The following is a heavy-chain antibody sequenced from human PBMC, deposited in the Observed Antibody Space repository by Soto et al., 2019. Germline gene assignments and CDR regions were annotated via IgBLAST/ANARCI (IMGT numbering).Heavy chain of an antibody. J-gene: IGHJ2*01. CDR2: TYYRSKWYN. CDR1: GDSVSSTSAT. V-gene: IGHV6-1*01. CDR3: ARDGSGFHWYFDL. D-gene: IGHD6-19*01. Sequence: QVQLQQSGPGLVKPSQTLSLVCSISGDSVSSTSATWSWIRQSPSRGLEWLGRTYYRSKWYNDYAVSVKSRXAXTXDTXKNQLSLHLSSVTPEDTALYFCARDGSGFHWYFDLWGRGTLVTVSS.